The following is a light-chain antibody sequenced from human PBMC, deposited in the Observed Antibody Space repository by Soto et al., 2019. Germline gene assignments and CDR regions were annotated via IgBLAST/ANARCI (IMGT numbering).Light chain of an antibody. CDR3: QQYNKWPPLT. J-gene: IGKJ4*01. CDR1: QSVGSL. Sequence: ETMMTQSPATLSVSPGERATLSCRASQSVGSLLAWYQQKPGQSPRLLIYGAYTRATGIPDRFSGSGSGTEFTLTISNLQAEDFAVYYWQQYNKWPPLTFGGGTKVEIK. V-gene: IGKV3-15*01. CDR2: GAY.